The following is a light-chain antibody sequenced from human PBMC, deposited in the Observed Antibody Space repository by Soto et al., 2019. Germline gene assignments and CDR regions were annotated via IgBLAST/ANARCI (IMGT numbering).Light chain of an antibody. J-gene: IGKJ5*01. CDR1: QSVGSN. CDR3: QQRSNWPIT. V-gene: IGKV3D-11*03. Sequence: EVVMTQAPATLSVSPGERATLSCRVSQSVGSNLAWYQQKPGQAPRLLIYDASNRATGVPARISGSGSGTDFTLTIGSLEPEDFAVYYCQQRSNWPITFGQGTRLEI. CDR2: DAS.